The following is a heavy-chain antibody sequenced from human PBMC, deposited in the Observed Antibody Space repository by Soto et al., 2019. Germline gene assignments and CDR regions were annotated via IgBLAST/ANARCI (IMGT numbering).Heavy chain of an antibody. CDR1: GFSLSTSGVG. J-gene: IGHJ5*02. V-gene: IGHV2-5*02. Sequence: SGPTLVKPPQTLTLTCTFSGFSLSTSGVGVGWIRQPPGKALEWLALIYWDDDKRYSPSLKSRLTITKDTSKNQVVLTMTNMDPVDTATYYCAHGGLWLGDSWFDPWGQGTLVTVSS. CDR3: AHGGLWLGDSWFDP. CDR2: IYWDDDK. D-gene: IGHD3-10*01.